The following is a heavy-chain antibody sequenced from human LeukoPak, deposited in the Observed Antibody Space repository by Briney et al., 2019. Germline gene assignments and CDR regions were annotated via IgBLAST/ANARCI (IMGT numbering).Heavy chain of an antibody. D-gene: IGHD3-22*01. CDR3: ARGDYDSSGFQH. CDR2: ISSSSSYI. J-gene: IGHJ1*01. Sequence: PGGSLRLSCAASGFTFSRYSMNWVRQAPGKGLEWVSSISSSSSYIYYADSVKGRFTISRDNAKNSLYLQMNSLRAEDTAVYYCARGDYDSSGFQHWGQGTLVTVSS. V-gene: IGHV3-21*01. CDR1: GFTFSRYS.